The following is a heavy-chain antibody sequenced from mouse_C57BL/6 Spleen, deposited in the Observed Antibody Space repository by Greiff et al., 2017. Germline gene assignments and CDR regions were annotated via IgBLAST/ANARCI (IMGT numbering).Heavy chain of an antibody. Sequence: DVKLQESGPGLVKPSQSLSLTCSVTGYSITSGYYWNWIRQFPGNKLEWMGYISYDGSNNYNPSLKNRISITRDTSKNQFFLKLNSVTTEDTATYYCARIYYDYVGDMDYWGQGTSVTVSS. CDR1: GYSITSGYY. J-gene: IGHJ4*01. D-gene: IGHD2-4*01. CDR3: ARIYYDYVGDMDY. V-gene: IGHV3-6*01. CDR2: ISYDGSN.